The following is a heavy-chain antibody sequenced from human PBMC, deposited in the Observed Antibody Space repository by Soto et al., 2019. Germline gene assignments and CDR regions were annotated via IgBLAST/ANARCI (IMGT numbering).Heavy chain of an antibody. D-gene: IGHD2-8*02. Sequence: EVQLVESGGGLVQPGGSLRLSCAASGFTFSAYDMHWVRQPTGKGLEWVSAIGTQHDTYYPDSVKGRFTISRENAKSSLYLQMNSLGTGDTAVYYCARQASYWHGGGGWFDPWGQGTLVTVSS. CDR1: GFTFSAYD. CDR3: ARQASYWHGGGGWFDP. V-gene: IGHV3-13*01. CDR2: IGTQHDT. J-gene: IGHJ5*02.